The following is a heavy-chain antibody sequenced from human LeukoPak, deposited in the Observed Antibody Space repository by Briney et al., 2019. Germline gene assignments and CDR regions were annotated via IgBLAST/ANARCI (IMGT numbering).Heavy chain of an antibody. Sequence: GGSLRLSCAASGFTFSSYAMHWVRQAPGKGLEWVAVISYDGSNKYYADSVKGRFTISRDNSKNTLYLQMNSLRAEDTAVYYCATQYHIDYWGQGTLVTVSS. D-gene: IGHD2-2*01. V-gene: IGHV3-30-3*01. J-gene: IGHJ4*02. CDR2: ISYDGSNK. CDR1: GFTFSSYA. CDR3: ATQYHIDY.